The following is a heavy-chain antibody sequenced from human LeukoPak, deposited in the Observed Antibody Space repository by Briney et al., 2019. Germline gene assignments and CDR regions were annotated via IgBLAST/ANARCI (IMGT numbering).Heavy chain of an antibody. Sequence: GGSLRLSCAASGFTFSSYGMHWVRQAPGKGLEWVAVIWYDGSNKYYADSVKGRFTISRDNSKNTLYLQMNSLRAEDTAVNYCAKDSDYYDSSGYYHWGQGTLVTVSS. CDR3: AKDSDYYDSSGYYH. V-gene: IGHV3-33*06. D-gene: IGHD3-22*01. J-gene: IGHJ5*02. CDR1: GFTFSSYG. CDR2: IWYDGSNK.